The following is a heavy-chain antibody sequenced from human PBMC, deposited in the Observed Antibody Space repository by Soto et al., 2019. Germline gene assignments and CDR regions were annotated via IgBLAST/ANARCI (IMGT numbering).Heavy chain of an antibody. CDR1: GGSISSYY. CDR2: IYYSGST. V-gene: IGHV4-59*01. Sequence: SETLSLTCTVSGGSISSYYWSWIRQPPGKGLEWIGYIYYSGSTNYNPSLKSRVTISVDTSKNQFSLKLSSVTAADTAVYYCAGRDIVVVPADPYFDYWGQGTLVTVSS. J-gene: IGHJ4*02. D-gene: IGHD2-2*01. CDR3: AGRDIVVVPADPYFDY.